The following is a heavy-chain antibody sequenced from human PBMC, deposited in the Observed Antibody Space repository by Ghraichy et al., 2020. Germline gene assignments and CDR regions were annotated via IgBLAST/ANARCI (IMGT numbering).Heavy chain of an antibody. D-gene: IGHD6-13*01. Sequence: GALRLSCAASGFTFSSYAMSWVRQAPGKGLEWVSAISGSGGSTYYADSVKGRFTISRDNSKNTLYLQMNSLRAEDTAVYYCARRPYSSSSDYWGQGTLVTVSS. CDR2: ISGSGGST. CDR3: ARRPYSSSSDY. V-gene: IGHV3-23*01. J-gene: IGHJ4*02. CDR1: GFTFSSYA.